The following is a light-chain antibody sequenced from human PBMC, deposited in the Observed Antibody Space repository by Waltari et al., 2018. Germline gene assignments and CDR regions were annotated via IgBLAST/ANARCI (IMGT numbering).Light chain of an antibody. CDR3: AAWDDKGV. CDR2: RNN. V-gene: IGLV1-47*01. CDR1: SSNTGSNY. Sequence: QPVLTQPPSASGTPGPRVTTSCSGLSSNTGSNYVYWYQQPPGTAPQLLLYRNNQRPSGVPDRCSGAKSGTSASLAISGLRSEDEADYYCAAWDDKGVFGGGTKLTVL. J-gene: IGLJ3*02.